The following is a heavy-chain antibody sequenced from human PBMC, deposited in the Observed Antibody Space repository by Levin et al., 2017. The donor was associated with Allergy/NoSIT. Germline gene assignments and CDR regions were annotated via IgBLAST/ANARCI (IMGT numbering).Heavy chain of an antibody. CDR3: ARGGSYLTNGFDY. J-gene: IGHJ4*02. V-gene: IGHV3-48*03. D-gene: IGHD1-26*01. CDR2: ISGSGDSI. CDR1: GFTFNNDE. Sequence: GESLKISCAASGFTFNNDELNWVRQAPGKGLEWVSYISGSGDSIYYADSVKGRFTISRDNAKNSLYLQMNSLRAEDTAVYFCARGGSYLTNGFDYWGQGTLVTVSS.